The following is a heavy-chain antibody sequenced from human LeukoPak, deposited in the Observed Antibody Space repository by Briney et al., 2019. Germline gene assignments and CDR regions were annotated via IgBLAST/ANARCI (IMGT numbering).Heavy chain of an antibody. J-gene: IGHJ4*02. CDR2: IDWGGDK. CDR3: ARIRCYYDSSGYYTLDYFDY. D-gene: IGHD3-22*01. Sequence: ESGPALVKPTQTLTLTCTFSGFSLSTSGMCVSWIRQPPGKALEWLALIDWGGDKYYSTSLKARLTISKDTSKNQVVLTMTNMDPVDTATYYCARIRCYYDSSGYYTLDYFDYWGQGTLVTVSS. CDR1: GFSLSTSGMC. V-gene: IGHV2-70*01.